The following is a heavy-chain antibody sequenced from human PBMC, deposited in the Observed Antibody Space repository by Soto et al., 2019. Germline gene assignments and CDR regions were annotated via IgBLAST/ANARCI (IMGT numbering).Heavy chain of an antibody. CDR3: AKKRRSGGDNWYFDS. V-gene: IGHV3-23*01. CDR1: GFIFSSYS. CDR2: IRAFSDSI. J-gene: IGHJ4*02. D-gene: IGHD2-21*02. Sequence: EVQLLESGGGLVQPGGSLRLSFAASGFIFSSYSMYWVRQAPGKGPEGGAGIRAFSDSILYADSVEGRFTISRDNSTNTLYLQLNSLRADDTAVYSCAKKRRSGGDNWYFDSWGQGTLVTVSS.